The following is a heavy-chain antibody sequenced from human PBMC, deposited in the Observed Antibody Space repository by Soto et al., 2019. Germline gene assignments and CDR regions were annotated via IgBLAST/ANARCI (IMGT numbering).Heavy chain of an antibody. CDR3: ARTTAVPNTLRSRYFFDY. J-gene: IGHJ4*02. Sequence: PSETLSLTCSVSGGSVSNKTYYWSWIRQPPGKRLEWIGYVYYSGTTNYNPSLKSRVAISVDLSKNQFSLRLSSVTTADTALYYCARTTAVPNTLRSRYFFDYWGQGTLVTVSS. CDR2: VYYSGTT. CDR1: GGSVSNKTYY. V-gene: IGHV4-61*01. D-gene: IGHD4-17*01.